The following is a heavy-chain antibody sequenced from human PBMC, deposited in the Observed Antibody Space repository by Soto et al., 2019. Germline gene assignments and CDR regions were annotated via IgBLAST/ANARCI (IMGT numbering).Heavy chain of an antibody. Sequence: QLQLQESGPGLVKPSETLSLTCTVSGDSISSDNYYCCWIRQPPGKGLEWIGSIYYTGSTYYNPSLKSRVTMSVDTSKSQFSLKLSSVTAADTAVYYCARHPGYAVPTVYATHYFNYWGQGILVTVST. J-gene: IGHJ4*02. V-gene: IGHV4-39*01. CDR2: IYYTGST. CDR3: ARHPGYAVPTVYATHYFNY. CDR1: GDSISSDNYY. D-gene: IGHD2-8*01.